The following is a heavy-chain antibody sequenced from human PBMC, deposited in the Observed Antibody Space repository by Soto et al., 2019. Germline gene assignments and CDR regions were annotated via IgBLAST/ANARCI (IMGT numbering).Heavy chain of an antibody. D-gene: IGHD5-18*01. Sequence: ASVKVSCKASGYTFTSYYMHWVRQAPGQGLEWMGIINPSGGSTSYAQKFQGRVTMTRDTSTSTVYMELSSLRSEDTAVYYCARDLRDRIQLWSNTYYYYYGMDVWGQGTTVTV. V-gene: IGHV1-46*01. CDR2: INPSGGST. CDR3: ARDLRDRIQLWSNTYYYYYGMDV. J-gene: IGHJ6*02. CDR1: GYTFTSYY.